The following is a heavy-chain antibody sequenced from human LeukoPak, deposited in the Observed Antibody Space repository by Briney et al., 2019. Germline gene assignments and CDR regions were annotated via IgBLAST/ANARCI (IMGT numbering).Heavy chain of an antibody. CDR3: ARDQIAMVTSAFDI. V-gene: IGHV3-33*01. J-gene: IGHJ3*02. CDR1: GFTFSSYG. D-gene: IGHD5-18*01. Sequence: PGGSQRLSCAASGFTFSSYGMHWVRQAPGKGLEWVAVIWYDGSNKYYADSVKGRFTISRDNSKNTLYLQMNSLRAEDTAVYYCARDQIAMVTSAFDIWGQGTMVTVSS. CDR2: IWYDGSNK.